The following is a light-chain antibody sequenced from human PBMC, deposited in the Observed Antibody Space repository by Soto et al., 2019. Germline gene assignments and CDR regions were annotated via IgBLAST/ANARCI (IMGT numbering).Light chain of an antibody. CDR2: GAS. Sequence: EIVMTQSPATLSASAGERATISCRASQSVSSNLAWYQQKPGQAPRLLIYGASTRATGVPSRFSGSGSGTEVITITSSLQYQDYSVYYCRQQNNCPRSFGQGTKVEIK. J-gene: IGKJ1*01. CDR1: QSVSSN. CDR3: RQQNNCPRS. V-gene: IGKV3-15*01.